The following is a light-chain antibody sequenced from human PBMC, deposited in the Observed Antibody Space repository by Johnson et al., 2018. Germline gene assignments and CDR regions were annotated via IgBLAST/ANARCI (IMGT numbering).Light chain of an antibody. CDR2: ENN. J-gene: IGLJ1*01. Sequence: QSVLTQPPSVSAAPGQKVTISCSGSSSNIGNNYVSWYQQLPGTAPKLLIYENNKRPPGIPDRFSGSKSGTSATLGIPGLQTGDEAEYYCGTWDSSLSAGNVFGTGTKVTVL. CDR1: SSNIGNNY. V-gene: IGLV1-51*02. CDR3: GTWDSSLSAGNV.